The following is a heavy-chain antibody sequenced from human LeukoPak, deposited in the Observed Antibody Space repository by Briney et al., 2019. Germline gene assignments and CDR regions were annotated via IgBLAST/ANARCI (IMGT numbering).Heavy chain of an antibody. Sequence: SGGSLRLSCAASGFSFGTYGIHWVRQAPGKGLEWVGLVWFDGTNEHYAESVRGRFTISRDNPENTLHLQMNSLRVEDTAVYYCARSTYNRGWYGFDLWGQGTLVTVSS. CDR2: VWFDGTNE. J-gene: IGHJ4*02. CDR3: ARSTYNRGWYGFDL. D-gene: IGHD6-19*01. V-gene: IGHV3-33*01. CDR1: GFSFGTYG.